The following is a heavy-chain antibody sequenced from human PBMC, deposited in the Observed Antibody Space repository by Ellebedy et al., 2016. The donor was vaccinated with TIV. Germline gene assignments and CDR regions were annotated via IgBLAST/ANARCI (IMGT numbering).Heavy chain of an antibody. D-gene: IGHD1-14*01. Sequence: GESLKISCAASGFTISSYAMSWVRQAPGKGLEWVSTISGGGGSTYYADSGKGRFTISRDNSKNTVYLQMDSLKTEDTAVYYCVTDPDGGPVDYWGQGTLVTVSS. J-gene: IGHJ4*02. CDR3: VTDPDGGPVDY. CDR1: GFTISSYA. CDR2: ISGGGGST. V-gene: IGHV3-23*01.